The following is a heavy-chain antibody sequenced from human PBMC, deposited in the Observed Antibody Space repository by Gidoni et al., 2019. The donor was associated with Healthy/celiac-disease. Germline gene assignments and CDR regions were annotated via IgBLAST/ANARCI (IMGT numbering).Heavy chain of an antibody. J-gene: IGHJ6*02. CDR2: IYYSGST. Sequence: QVQLQESGTGLVKPSETLSLTCTVSGGSISSYYWSWIRQPPGKGLEWIGYIYYSGSTNYNPSLKSRFTISVDTSKNQFSLKLSSVTAADTAVYYCARGGYSSSRDYYYGMDVWGQGTTVTVSS. CDR3: ARGGYSSSRDYYYGMDV. D-gene: IGHD6-6*01. CDR1: GGSISSYY. V-gene: IGHV4-59*01.